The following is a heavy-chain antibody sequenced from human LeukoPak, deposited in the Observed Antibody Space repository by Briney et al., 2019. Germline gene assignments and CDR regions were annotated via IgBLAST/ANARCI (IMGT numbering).Heavy chain of an antibody. CDR2: INQDGSEE. Sequence: GGYLRLSCVASGFTFRKHWMTWVRQAPGKGLEWVAHINQDGSEEPYMDSVTDRFTISRDNAKNSLSLQMNSLRAEDTAVYYCVRDGGVSGYDLLDYWGQGTLVTVSS. CDR1: GFTFRKHW. J-gene: IGHJ4*02. CDR3: VRDGGVSGYDLLDY. D-gene: IGHD5-12*01. V-gene: IGHV3-7*01.